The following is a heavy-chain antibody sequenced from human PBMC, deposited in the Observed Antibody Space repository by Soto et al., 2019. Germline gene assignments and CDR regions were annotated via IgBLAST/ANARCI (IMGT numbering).Heavy chain of an antibody. CDR1: GFTFTSSA. J-gene: IGHJ3*02. V-gene: IGHV1-58*01. Sequence: SVKVSCKASGFTFTSSAVRWVRQARGQRLEWIGWIVVGSGNTNYAQKFQERVTITRDMSTSTAYMELSSLRSEDTAVYYCAAFDITMIVVAEAFDIWGQGTMVTVSS. D-gene: IGHD3-22*01. CDR2: IVVGSGNT. CDR3: AAFDITMIVVAEAFDI.